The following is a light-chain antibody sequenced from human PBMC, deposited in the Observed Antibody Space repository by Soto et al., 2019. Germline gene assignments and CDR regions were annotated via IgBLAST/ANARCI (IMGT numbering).Light chain of an antibody. CDR1: SSDVGCYNY. CDR3: SSYAGSNNLGV. Sequence: QSALTQPPSASGSPGQSVTISCTGTSSDVGCYNYVSWYQQHPGKAPKLMISEVSKRPSGVPDRFSGSKSGNTASLTVSGLQAEDEADYYCSSYAGSNNLGVFGTGTKLTVL. J-gene: IGLJ1*01. CDR2: EVS. V-gene: IGLV2-8*01.